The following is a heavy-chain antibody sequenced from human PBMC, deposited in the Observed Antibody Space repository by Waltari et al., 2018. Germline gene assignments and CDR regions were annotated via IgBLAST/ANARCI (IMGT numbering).Heavy chain of an antibody. Sequence: QVHLVQSGAEVQKPGSSVKVSCTASGGTFRRYAITWVRQAPGQGLEWMGGPIPIFGAPNYAQRFQGRVTITADESTSTVYMELSSLKSEDTALYFCARRQLGGPLDPWGQGTLVTVSS. V-gene: IGHV1-69*12. J-gene: IGHJ5*02. CDR2: PIPIFGAP. D-gene: IGHD1-1*01. CDR1: GGTFRRYA. CDR3: ARRQLGGPLDP.